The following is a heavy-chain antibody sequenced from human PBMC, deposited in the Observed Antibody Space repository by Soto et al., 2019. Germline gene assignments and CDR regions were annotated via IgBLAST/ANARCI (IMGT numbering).Heavy chain of an antibody. CDR1: GFTFNTYS. CDR2: ISSSGTIM. Sequence: EVQLVESGGGLVQPGGSLRLSCAASGFTFNTYSMNWVRQAPGRGLEWVSHISSSGTIMYYADSVKGRFTISRDNAKNSLFLKMNGLRDEDTAVYYCARNKGLWTFDSWGQGTLVAVSS. V-gene: IGHV3-48*02. CDR3: ARNKGLWTFDS. D-gene: IGHD3-10*01. J-gene: IGHJ4*02.